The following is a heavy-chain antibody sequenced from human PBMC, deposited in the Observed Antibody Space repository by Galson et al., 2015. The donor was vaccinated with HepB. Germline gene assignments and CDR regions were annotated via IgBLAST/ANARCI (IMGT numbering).Heavy chain of an antibody. Sequence: SVKVSCKASGYTFTSYDINWARQATGQGLEWMGWMNPNSGNTGYAQKFQGRVTMTRNTSISTAYMELSSLRSEDTAVYYCARGGPIVVVPAAPTEYYYYYMDVWGKGTTVTVSS. CDR2: MNPNSGNT. V-gene: IGHV1-8*01. CDR1: GYTFTSYD. J-gene: IGHJ6*03. CDR3: ARGGPIVVVPAAPTEYYYYYMDV. D-gene: IGHD2-2*01.